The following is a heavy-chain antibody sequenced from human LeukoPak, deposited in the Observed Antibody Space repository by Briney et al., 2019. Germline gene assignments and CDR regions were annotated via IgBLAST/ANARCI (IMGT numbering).Heavy chain of an antibody. V-gene: IGHV1-2*02. CDR1: GYTFTGYY. D-gene: IGHD2-8*01. CDR3: ARGMVYAKYRYYYYYGMDV. CDR2: INPNSGGT. Sequence: ASVKVSFKASGYTFTGYYMHWVRQAPGQGLEWMGWINPNSGGTNYAQKFQGRVTMTRDTSISTAYMELSRLRSDDTAVYYCARGMVYAKYRYYYYYGMDVWGQGTTVTVSS. J-gene: IGHJ6*02.